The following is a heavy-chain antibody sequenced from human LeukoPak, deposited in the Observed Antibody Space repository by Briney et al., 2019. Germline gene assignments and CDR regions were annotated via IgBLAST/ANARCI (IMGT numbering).Heavy chain of an antibody. CDR3: ARDGIETGFDP. D-gene: IGHD1-26*01. J-gene: IGHJ5*02. CDR1: GFTFSSYS. V-gene: IGHV3-21*06. Sequence: GGSLRLSCAASGFTFSSYSMVWVRQAPGKGLEWVSSISSGSNYIYYADSVKGRFTISRDNARTSLYLQMNSLRAEDTAVYYCARDGIETGFDPWGQGTLVTVSS. CDR2: ISSGSNYI.